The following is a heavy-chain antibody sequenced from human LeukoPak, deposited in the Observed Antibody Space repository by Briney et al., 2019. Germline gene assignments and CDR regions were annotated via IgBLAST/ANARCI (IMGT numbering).Heavy chain of an antibody. J-gene: IGHJ4*02. V-gene: IGHV3-23*01. CDR3: AKGSRSSGYYFDY. CDR2: ISGGGDST. D-gene: IGHD3-22*01. Sequence: GGSLRFSCAASGFTFSSYAMSWVRQAPGTGLEWVSGISGGGDSTYYADSVKGRFTISRDKSKNTLYLQMNSLRAEDTAEYYCAKGSRSSGYYFDYWGQGTLVTVPS. CDR1: GFTFSSYA.